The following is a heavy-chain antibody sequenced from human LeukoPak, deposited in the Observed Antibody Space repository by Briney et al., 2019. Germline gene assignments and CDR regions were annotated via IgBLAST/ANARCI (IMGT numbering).Heavy chain of an antibody. CDR1: GFTFSSYG. Sequence: GGSLRLSCAASGFTFSSYGMHWVRQARGKALEWVAGISYDGSNKYYADSVKGRFTISRDNSKNTLYLQMNSVRAEDTAVYYCAPPGEATVDYWGQGTLVTVSS. CDR3: APPGEATVDY. D-gene: IGHD4-17*01. CDR2: ISYDGSNK. J-gene: IGHJ4*02. V-gene: IGHV3-30*03.